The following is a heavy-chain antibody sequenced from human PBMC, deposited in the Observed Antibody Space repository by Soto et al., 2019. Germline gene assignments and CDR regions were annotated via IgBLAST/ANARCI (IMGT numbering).Heavy chain of an antibody. J-gene: IGHJ5*02. Sequence: SLTCAVSGYSISSGYYWGWIRQPPGKGLEWIGSIYHSGSTYYNPSLKSRVTISVDTSKNQFSLKLSSVTAADTAVYYCARAGQGGDYFWWFDPWGQGTLVTVSS. CDR2: IYHSGST. D-gene: IGHD4-17*01. CDR1: GYSISSGYY. CDR3: ARAGQGGDYFWWFDP. V-gene: IGHV4-38-2*01.